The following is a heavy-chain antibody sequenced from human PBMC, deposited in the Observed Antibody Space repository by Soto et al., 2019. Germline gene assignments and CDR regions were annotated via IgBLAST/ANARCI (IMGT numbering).Heavy chain of an antibody. Sequence: EVQLLESGGGLVQPGGSLRLSCAASGFTFSSYTMNWVRQAPGKGLEWVSSISGSGGSTYYADSVKGRFTISRDNSKNTLYLQMSSLRAEDTAVYYCAKQRAVAVWGQGTLVTVSS. D-gene: IGHD6-19*01. J-gene: IGHJ4*02. CDR2: ISGSGGST. V-gene: IGHV3-23*01. CDR1: GFTFSSYT. CDR3: AKQRAVAV.